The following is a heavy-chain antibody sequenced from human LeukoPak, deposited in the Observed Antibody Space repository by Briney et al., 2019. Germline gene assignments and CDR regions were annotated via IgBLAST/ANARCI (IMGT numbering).Heavy chain of an antibody. CDR3: ARATRYSSSRVMNYNWFDP. V-gene: IGHV4-39*07. J-gene: IGHJ5*02. CDR2: IYYSGST. Sequence: WVRQAPGKGLEWIGSIYYSGSTYYNPSLKSRVTISVDTSKNQFSLKLSSVTAADTAVYYCARATRYSSSRVMNYNWFDPWGQGTLVTVSS. D-gene: IGHD6-6*01.